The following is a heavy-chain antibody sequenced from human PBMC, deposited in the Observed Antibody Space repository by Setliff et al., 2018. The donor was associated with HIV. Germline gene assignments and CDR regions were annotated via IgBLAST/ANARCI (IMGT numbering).Heavy chain of an antibody. V-gene: IGHV4-30-4*02. Sequence: SETLSLTCTVSGASVNSDDYYWSWIRQTPGKGLEWIGYIYYSGDTYYNATLQSRATILLDTSKNLFSLEVTSVTAADTAVYFCARPVSKNFYGMDVWGLGATVTVSS. CDR1: GASVNSDDYY. J-gene: IGHJ6*02. CDR3: ARPVSKNFYGMDV. CDR2: IYYSGDT.